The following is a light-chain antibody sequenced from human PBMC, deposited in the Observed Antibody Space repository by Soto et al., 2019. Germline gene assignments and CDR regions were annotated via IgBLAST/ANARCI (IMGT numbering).Light chain of an antibody. Sequence: QSVLTQPASVSGSPGQSITNSSTGTSTDVGGYNYVSWYQQHPGKAPKLMIYDVSNRPSGVSNRFSGSKSGNTASLTISGLQAEDEADYYCSSYTSSSTPVFGGGTKLTVL. V-gene: IGLV2-14*01. CDR1: STDVGGYNY. J-gene: IGLJ3*02. CDR2: DVS. CDR3: SSYTSSSTPV.